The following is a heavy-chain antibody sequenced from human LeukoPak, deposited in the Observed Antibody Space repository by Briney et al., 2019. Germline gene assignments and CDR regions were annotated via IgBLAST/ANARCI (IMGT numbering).Heavy chain of an antibody. CDR2: ITSSSTYT. V-gene: IGHV3-21*01. D-gene: IGHD3-22*01. CDR1: GFSFSSYN. CDR3: ARDQRQVIVDEGIDY. Sequence: PGGSLRLSCAASGFSFSSYNMNWVRQTPGKGLEWVSSITSSSTYTFYADSVKGRFTISRDNAKNSLYLQMNSLRAEDTAVYYCARDQRQVIVDEGIDYWGQGTLVTVSS. J-gene: IGHJ4*02.